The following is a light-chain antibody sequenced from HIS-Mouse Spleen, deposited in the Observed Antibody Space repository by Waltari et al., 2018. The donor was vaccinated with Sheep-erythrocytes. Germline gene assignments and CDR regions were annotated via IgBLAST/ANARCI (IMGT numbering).Light chain of an antibody. CDR3: QQSYSTPPLT. CDR1: QSISSY. Sequence: DIQMTQSPSSLSASVGDRVTITCRASQSISSYLNWYQQKPGKAPKPLIYAASSLKSGVPSRFSGSGSWTDFTLTISSLQPEDFATYYCQQSYSTPPLTFGGGTKVEIK. CDR2: AAS. J-gene: IGKJ4*01. V-gene: IGKV1-39*01.